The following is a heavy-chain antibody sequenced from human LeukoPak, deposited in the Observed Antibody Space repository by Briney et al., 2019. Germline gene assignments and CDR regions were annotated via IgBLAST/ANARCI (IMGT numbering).Heavy chain of an antibody. J-gene: IGHJ4*02. CDR3: ALTPDYYGSGSFDY. CDR2: IWYGGSNT. V-gene: IGHV3-33*08. CDR1: GFTFSTYG. Sequence: GGSLRLSCAASGFTFSTYGMHWVRQAPGKGLEWVAVIWYGGSNTYYADSVKGRFTISRDNSKNTLYLQMNSLRAEDTAVYYCALTPDYYGSGSFDYWGQGTLVTVSS. D-gene: IGHD3-10*01.